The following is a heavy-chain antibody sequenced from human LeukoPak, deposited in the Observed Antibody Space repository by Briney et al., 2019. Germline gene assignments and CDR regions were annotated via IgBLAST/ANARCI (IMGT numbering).Heavy chain of an antibody. CDR3: ARQIGLSGWYLDAFDI. D-gene: IGHD6-19*01. Sequence: GGSLRLSCAASGFTFSSYAMSWVRQAPGKGLEWVSAISGSGGSTYYADSVKGRFTISRDNSKNTLYLQMNSLRAEDTAVYYCARQIGLSGWYLDAFDIWGQGTMVTVSS. CDR2: ISGSGGST. J-gene: IGHJ3*02. CDR1: GFTFSSYA. V-gene: IGHV3-23*01.